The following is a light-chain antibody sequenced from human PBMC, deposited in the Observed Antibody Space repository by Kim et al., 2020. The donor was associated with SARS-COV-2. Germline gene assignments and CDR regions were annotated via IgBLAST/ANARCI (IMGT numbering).Light chain of an antibody. V-gene: IGLV2-14*04. J-gene: IGLJ3*02. CDR1: SSDVGHDNY. Sequence: GRWVTRACTGTSSDVGHDNYVSGYQQHPGKAPKLMIYDVNKRPAGVSNRFSGSKSGNTASLTISGLQAEDEADYYCSSYTTGSTWVFGGGTQLTVL. CDR2: DVN. CDR3: SSYTTGSTWV.